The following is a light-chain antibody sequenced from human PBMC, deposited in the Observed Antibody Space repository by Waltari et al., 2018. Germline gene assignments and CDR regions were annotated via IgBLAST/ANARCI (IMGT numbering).Light chain of an antibody. V-gene: IGKV1-5*03. Sequence: DIQMTQSPSTLSASVGDRVPITCRASENINNWLAWYQQKPGKAPSLLIYKSSSLQTGVPGRFSGSGSGTEVTLTINSLQLDDSATYHCQQYRTFHWTFGQGTKVEIK. CDR2: KSS. CDR3: QQYRTFHWT. J-gene: IGKJ1*01. CDR1: ENINNW.